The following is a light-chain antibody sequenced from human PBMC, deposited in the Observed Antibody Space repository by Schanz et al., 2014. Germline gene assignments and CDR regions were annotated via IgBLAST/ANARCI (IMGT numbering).Light chain of an antibody. Sequence: QSALTQPPSASGSPGQSVTISCTGTSSDVGGYNYVSWYQQHPGKAPKLMIYDVSKRPSGVPDRFSGSKSGNTASLTVSGLQAEDEADYYCCSYAGSNTLLFGGGTKLTVL. CDR2: DVS. CDR1: SSDVGGYNY. J-gene: IGLJ2*01. CDR3: CSYAGSNTLL. V-gene: IGLV2-8*01.